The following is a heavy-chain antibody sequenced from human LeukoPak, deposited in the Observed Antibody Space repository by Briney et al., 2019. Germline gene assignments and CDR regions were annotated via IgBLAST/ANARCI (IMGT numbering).Heavy chain of an antibody. J-gene: IGHJ5*02. D-gene: IGHD3-3*01. V-gene: IGHV1-3*01. CDR2: INAGNGNT. CDR3: ARANITIFGVADYAFDP. CDR1: GYTFTSYA. Sequence: ASVKVSCKASGYTFTSYAMRWVRQAPGQRLEWMGWINAGNGNTKYSQKFQGRVTITRDTSASTAYMELSSLRSEDTAVYYCARANITIFGVADYAFDPWGQGTLVTVSS.